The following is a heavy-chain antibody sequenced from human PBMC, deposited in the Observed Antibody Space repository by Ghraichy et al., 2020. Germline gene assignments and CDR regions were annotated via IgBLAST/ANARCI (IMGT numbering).Heavy chain of an antibody. V-gene: IGHV3-9*01. CDR3: GKDISPGGMDV. CDR2: IMWDSGTV. CDR1: GFNLKDYA. J-gene: IGHJ6*02. Sequence: GGSLRLSCTASGFNLKDYAMHWVRQTPGKGLEWVSGIMWDSGTVGYADSVKGRFTISRDNFHNSLYLQMNSLRVEDTALYYCGKDISPGGMDVWGQGTTVIVS.